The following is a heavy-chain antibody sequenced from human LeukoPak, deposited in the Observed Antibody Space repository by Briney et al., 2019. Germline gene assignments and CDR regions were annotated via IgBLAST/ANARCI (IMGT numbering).Heavy chain of an antibody. CDR1: GYTFTSYY. V-gene: IGHV1-46*01. CDR3: ARHACSSTICQAGGNWFDP. CDR2: INPSGGSR. J-gene: IGHJ5*02. D-gene: IGHD2-2*01. Sequence: ASVKVSCKASGYTFTSYYMHWVRQAPGQGLEWMGTINPSGGSRSYAQKFQGRVTMTRDTSTNIVYMELNNLRSEDTAVYFCARHACSSTICQAGGNWFDPWGQGTLVIVS.